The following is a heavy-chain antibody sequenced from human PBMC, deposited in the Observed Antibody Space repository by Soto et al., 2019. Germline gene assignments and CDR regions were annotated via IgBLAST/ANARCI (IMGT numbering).Heavy chain of an antibody. J-gene: IGHJ5*02. Sequence: PSETLSLTCSVSGASVAGGSYYWSWVRQPPGKGLEWIGYIPSRGRPFYNPSLTSRGTISADTSKNQLSLQLTSVTAADTAVYYCARDTYSGYDFGLWGQGTLVTV. CDR2: IPSRGRP. CDR3: ARDTYSGYDFGL. D-gene: IGHD5-12*01. V-gene: IGHV4-30-4*01. CDR1: GASVAGGSYY.